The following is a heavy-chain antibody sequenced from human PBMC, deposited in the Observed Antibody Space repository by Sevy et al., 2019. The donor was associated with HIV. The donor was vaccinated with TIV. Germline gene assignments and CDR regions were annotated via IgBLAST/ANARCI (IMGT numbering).Heavy chain of an antibody. D-gene: IGHD3-22*01. J-gene: IGHJ3*02. CDR1: GFTFRNYD. CDR2: IRYDGSNK. CDR3: AKLPTSYYDSSAYFDDFHI. V-gene: IGHV3-30*02. Sequence: GGSLRLSCAASGFTFRNYDMHWVRQAPGKGLECMAFIRYDGSNKDYTDSVKGRFTTSRDNSKNALYLLMNSLRAEDTAVYYCAKLPTSYYDSSAYFDDFHIWGQGTMVTVSS.